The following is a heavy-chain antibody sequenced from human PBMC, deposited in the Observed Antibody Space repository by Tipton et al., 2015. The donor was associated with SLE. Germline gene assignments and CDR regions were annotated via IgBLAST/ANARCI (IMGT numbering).Heavy chain of an antibody. D-gene: IGHD3-16*01. Sequence: LSLTCTVSGGSISSGSYYWSWIRQPAGKGLEWIGRIYTSGSTNYNPSLKSRVTISVDTSKNHLSLKLTSVTAADTAVYYCARGPPRLVWYYFDYWGQGTLVTVSS. J-gene: IGHJ4*02. CDR3: ARGPPRLVWYYFDY. CDR2: IYTSGST. V-gene: IGHV4-61*02. CDR1: GGSISSGSYY.